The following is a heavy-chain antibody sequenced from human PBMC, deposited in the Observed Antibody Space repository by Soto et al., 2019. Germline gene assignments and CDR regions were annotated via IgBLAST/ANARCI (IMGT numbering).Heavy chain of an antibody. CDR1: CGSIISYY. CDR3: ARMVAATRSSRYYGMDV. J-gene: IGHJ6*02. CDR2: IYYSGST. Sequence: SETLSLTCTFSCGSIISYYWSWIRQPPGKGLEWTGYIYYSGSTNYNPSLKSRVTISVDTSKNQFSLKLSSVTAADTAVYYCARMVAATRSSRYYGMDVWGQGTTVTV. D-gene: IGHD2-15*01. V-gene: IGHV4-59*01.